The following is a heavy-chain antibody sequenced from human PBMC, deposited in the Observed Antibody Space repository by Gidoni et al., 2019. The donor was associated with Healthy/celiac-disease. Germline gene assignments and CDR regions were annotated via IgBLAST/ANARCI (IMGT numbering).Heavy chain of an antibody. CDR2: IWYDGSNK. Sequence: QVQLVESGGGVVQPGRSLILSCAASGFTFSIYGMHWVRQAPGKGLEWVAVIWYDGSNKYYADAVKGRFTFSRDNSKNTLYLQMNSLRAEDTAVYYCARDRSDYYDSSGFSGIDYWGQGTLVTVSS. J-gene: IGHJ4*02. CDR1: GFTFSIYG. D-gene: IGHD3-22*01. CDR3: ARDRSDYYDSSGFSGIDY. V-gene: IGHV3-33*01.